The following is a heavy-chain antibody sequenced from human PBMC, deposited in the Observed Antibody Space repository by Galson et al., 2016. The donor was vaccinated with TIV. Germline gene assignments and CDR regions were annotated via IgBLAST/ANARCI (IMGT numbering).Heavy chain of an antibody. CDR2: TYYRSRWYY. J-gene: IGHJ3*02. CDR3: TRAAGKKGASRYATRETFDI. D-gene: IGHD2-2*01. Sequence: CAISGDSVSSDSAAWNWVRQSPSGGLEWLGRTYYRSRWYYDYKVSLKSRVTINPDTSKNQFSLQLNSVTPEDTAVYYCTRAAGKKGASRYATRETFDIWGQGTMGTVSS. V-gene: IGHV6-1*01. CDR1: GDSVSSDSAA.